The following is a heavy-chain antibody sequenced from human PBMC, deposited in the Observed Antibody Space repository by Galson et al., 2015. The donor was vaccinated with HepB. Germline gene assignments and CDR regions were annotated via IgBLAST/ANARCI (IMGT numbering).Heavy chain of an antibody. D-gene: IGHD3-3*01. CDR2: IKSKTDGGTT. CDR3: TTAPGLRFLEWLFPHDAFDI. CDR1: GFTFRNAW. Sequence: SLRLSCAASGFTFRNAWMSWVRQAPGKGLEWVGRIKSKTDGGTTDYAAPVKGRFTISRDDSKNTLYLQMNSLKTEDTAVYYCTTAPGLRFLEWLFPHDAFDIWGQGTMVTVSS. J-gene: IGHJ3*02. V-gene: IGHV3-15*01.